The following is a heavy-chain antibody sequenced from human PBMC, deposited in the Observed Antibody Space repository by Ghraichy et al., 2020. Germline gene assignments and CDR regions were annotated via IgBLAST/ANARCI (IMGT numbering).Heavy chain of an antibody. CDR3: SKDLGWFGESSNYYYALDV. D-gene: IGHD3-10*01. Sequence: GESLNISCAASGVTFSTHVMHWVRQAPGKGLEWVSSITGRGGTTYSTYSVKGRFSISRDNFKNTMFLQMNSLSADDTAIYYCSKDLGWFGESSNYYYALDVWGQGTTVTVSS. CDR2: ITGRGGTT. CDR1: GVTFSTHV. J-gene: IGHJ6*02. V-gene: IGHV3-23*01.